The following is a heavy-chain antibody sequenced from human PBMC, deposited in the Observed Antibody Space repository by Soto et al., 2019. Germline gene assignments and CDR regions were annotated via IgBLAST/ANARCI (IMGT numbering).Heavy chain of an antibody. J-gene: IGHJ4*02. D-gene: IGHD2-2*01. CDR2: ISAYNGNT. CDR1: GYTFTSYG. V-gene: IGHV1-18*01. CDR3: ARDDCSSTSCYRSVY. Sequence: GASVKVSCKASGYTFTSYGISWVRQAPGQGLEWMGWISAYNGNTNYAQKLQGRVTMTTDTSTSTAYMELRSLRSDDTAVYYCARDDCSSTSCYRSVYWAQGTPVTVSS.